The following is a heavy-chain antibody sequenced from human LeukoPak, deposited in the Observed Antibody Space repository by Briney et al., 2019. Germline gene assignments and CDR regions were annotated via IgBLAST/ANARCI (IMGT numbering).Heavy chain of an antibody. CDR1: GYTFTSYY. CDR2: INPSGGST. Sequence: ASVKVSCKASGYTFTSYYMHWVRQAPGQGLEWMGIINPSGGSTSYAQKFQGRVTMTRDMSTSTVYMELSSLRSEDTAVYYCARATYSYGSLYYYYYMDVWGKGTTVTVSS. J-gene: IGHJ6*03. V-gene: IGHV1-46*01. D-gene: IGHD5-18*01. CDR3: ARATYSYGSLYYYYYMDV.